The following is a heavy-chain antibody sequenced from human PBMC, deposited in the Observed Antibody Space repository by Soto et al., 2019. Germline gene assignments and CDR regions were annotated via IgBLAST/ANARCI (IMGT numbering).Heavy chain of an antibody. CDR2: ISYDGSNK. Sequence: QVQLVESGGGVVQPGRSLRLSCAASGFTFSSYGMHWVRQAPGKGLEWVAVISYDGSNKYYADSVKGRFTISRDNSKNTLYLQMNSLRAEDTAVYYCAKEGSSWSKGNWFDPWGQGTLVTVSS. D-gene: IGHD6-13*01. J-gene: IGHJ5*02. CDR1: GFTFSSYG. V-gene: IGHV3-30*18. CDR3: AKEGSSWSKGNWFDP.